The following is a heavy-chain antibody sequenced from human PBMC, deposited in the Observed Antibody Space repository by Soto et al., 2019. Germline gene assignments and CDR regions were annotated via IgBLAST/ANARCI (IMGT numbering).Heavy chain of an antibody. CDR2: IDWDDDK. CDR1: GFSLSTSGMR. V-gene: IGHV2-70*04. CDR3: ARMADYYGMDV. J-gene: IGHJ6*02. Sequence: SGPTLVNPTQTLTLTCTFSGFSLSTSGMRVSWIRQPPGKALEWLARIDWDDDKFYSTSLKTRLTISKDTSKNQVVLTMTNMDPVDTATYYCARMADYYGMDVWGQGTTVTVSS.